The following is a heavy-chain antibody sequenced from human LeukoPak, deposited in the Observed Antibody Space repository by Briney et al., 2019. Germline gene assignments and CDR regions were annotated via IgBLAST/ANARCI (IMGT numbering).Heavy chain of an antibody. CDR1: GFTFDDYA. D-gene: IGHD2-2*01. J-gene: IGHJ3*02. V-gene: IGHV3-9*03. CDR2: ISWNSGSI. CDR3: AKIGLGYCSSTSCYGANDAFDI. Sequence: GGSLRLSCAASGFTFDDYAMHWVRHAQGKGLEWVSGISWNSGSIVYADSVKGRFTISRDNAKNSLYLQMNSLRAEDMALYYCAKIGLGYCSSTSCYGANDAFDIWGQGIMVTVSS.